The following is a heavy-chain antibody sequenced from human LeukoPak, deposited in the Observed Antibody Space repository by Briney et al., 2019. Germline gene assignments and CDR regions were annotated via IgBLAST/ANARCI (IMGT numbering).Heavy chain of an antibody. D-gene: IGHD3-10*01. V-gene: IGHV1-18*01. J-gene: IGHJ2*01. CDR2: ISAYNGNT. Sequence: ASVKVSCKASGYTFTSYGISWVRQAPGQGLEWMGWISAYNGNTNYAQKLQGRVTMTTDTSTSTAYMELRSLRSEDTAVYYCARDGTYGSGSYFRSRYFDLWGRGTLVTVSS. CDR3: ARDGTYGSGSYFRSRYFDL. CDR1: GYTFTSYG.